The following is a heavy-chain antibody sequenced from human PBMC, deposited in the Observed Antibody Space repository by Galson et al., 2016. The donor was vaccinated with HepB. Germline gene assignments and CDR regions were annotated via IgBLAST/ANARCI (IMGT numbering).Heavy chain of an antibody. Sequence: SLRLSCAASGFSFSRYWMSWVRQAPGKGLEWVAKIKQDGSEEYYMDSVKGRFTISRDNAKNSLYVQMSKLRAEDTAVYYCVRGTWLQRPGFLDLWGRGVLVTVSS. CDR2: IKQDGSEE. CDR3: VRGTWLQRPGFLDL. CDR1: GFSFSRYW. D-gene: IGHD5-24*01. V-gene: IGHV3-7*03. J-gene: IGHJ2*01.